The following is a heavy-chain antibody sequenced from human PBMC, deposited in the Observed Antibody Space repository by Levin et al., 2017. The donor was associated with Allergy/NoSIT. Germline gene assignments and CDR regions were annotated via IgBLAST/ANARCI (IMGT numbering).Heavy chain of an antibody. V-gene: IGHV4-39*01. CDR2: IYYSGTT. CDR1: GGSISSSGYY. Sequence: SCIVSGGSISSSGYYWGWIRQPPGKGLEWIGTIYYSGTTYYNPSLKSRVTISVDTSKNQFSLKLSSVTAADTAVYYCARERSACTSSTCYGIDYWGQGTRVTVSS. CDR3: ARERSACTSSTCYGIDY. J-gene: IGHJ4*02. D-gene: IGHD2-2*01.